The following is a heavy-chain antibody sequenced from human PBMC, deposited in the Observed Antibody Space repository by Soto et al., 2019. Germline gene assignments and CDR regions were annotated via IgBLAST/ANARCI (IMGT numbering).Heavy chain of an antibody. CDR2: INWNSAKV. Sequence: EVQLVESGGGLVQPGRSLRLSCEVSGFNLGNYAMHWVRQAPGKGLEWVAGINWNSAKVGYAGSVKGRFTISRDNAKNSVYLQMNGLTTEYTARYYCAKDKGGTPYDFDSWGQGILVTVSS. CDR1: GFNLGNYA. V-gene: IGHV3-9*01. J-gene: IGHJ4*02. CDR3: AKDKGGTPYDFDS. D-gene: IGHD6-25*01.